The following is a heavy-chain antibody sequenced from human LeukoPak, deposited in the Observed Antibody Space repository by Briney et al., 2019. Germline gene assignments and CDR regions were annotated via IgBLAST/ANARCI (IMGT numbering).Heavy chain of an antibody. V-gene: IGHV3-30*02. J-gene: IGHJ3*02. CDR3: AKDGAGCSGGSCYAWPDDAFDI. Sequence: PGGSLRLSCAASGFNFRGSGMHWVRQAPGKGLEWVTFIQYDASQIYYADSVKGRFTISRDNSKNTVYLQMNSLRAEDTAVYYCAKDGAGCSGGSCYAWPDDAFDIWGQGTMVTVSS. D-gene: IGHD2-15*01. CDR2: IQYDASQI. CDR1: GFNFRGSG.